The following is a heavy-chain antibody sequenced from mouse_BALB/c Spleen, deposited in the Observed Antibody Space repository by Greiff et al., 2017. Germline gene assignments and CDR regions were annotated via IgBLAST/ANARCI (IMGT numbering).Heavy chain of an antibody. CDR3: TRTYGSSYGYFDV. D-gene: IGHD1-1*01. Sequence: VQLKESGAELVRPGASVTLSCKASGYTFTDYEMHWVKQTPVHGLEWIGAIDPETGGTAYNQKFKGKATLTADKSSSTAYMELRSLTSEDSAVYYCTRTYGSSYGYFDVWGAGTTVTVSS. V-gene: IGHV1-15*01. J-gene: IGHJ1*01. CDR1: GYTFTDYE. CDR2: IDPETGGT.